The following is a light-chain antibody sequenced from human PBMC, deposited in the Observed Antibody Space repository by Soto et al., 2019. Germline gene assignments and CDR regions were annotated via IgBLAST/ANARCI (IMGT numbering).Light chain of an antibody. V-gene: IGKV1-5*01. CDR1: QRIRSW. CDR2: AAS. Sequence: DVPRSQSASTRSASVGDRVTITCRASQRIRSWLAWFQQKPGKAPQYLIQAASILQSGVPSRFSGSGYGTEFTLTICSLQPDDFATYYCQQYKSYWTFGQGTKVDVK. CDR3: QQYKSYWT. J-gene: IGKJ1*01.